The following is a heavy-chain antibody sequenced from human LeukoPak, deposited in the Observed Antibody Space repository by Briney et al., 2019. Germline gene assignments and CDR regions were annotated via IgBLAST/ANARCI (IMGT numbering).Heavy chain of an antibody. V-gene: IGHV3-30*09. Sequence: GGSLRLSCAATGLTFSNFPMHWVRQAPGKGLEWVAVISYDGNTKYYADSVKDRFAITRDNSKNTLFLQMNSLRAEDTAVYYCAREAIGTTKSDDAFDIWGQGTMVTVSS. CDR1: GLTFSNFP. D-gene: IGHD1-1*01. J-gene: IGHJ3*02. CDR2: ISYDGNTK. CDR3: AREAIGTTKSDDAFDI.